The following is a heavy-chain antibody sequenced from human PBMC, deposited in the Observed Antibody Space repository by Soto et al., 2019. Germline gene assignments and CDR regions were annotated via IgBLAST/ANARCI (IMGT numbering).Heavy chain of an antibody. J-gene: IGHJ3*02. CDR2: IYYSGST. CDR3: ARQVGTFDAFDI. Sequence: SETLSLTCTVSGGSISVCYWSWIRQPPGKGLEWIGYIYYSGSTNYNPSLKSRVTISVDTSKKQFSLKLSSVTAADTAVYYCARQVGTFDAFDIWGQGTMVTVSS. CDR1: GGSISVCY. V-gene: IGHV4-59*08. D-gene: IGHD1-26*01.